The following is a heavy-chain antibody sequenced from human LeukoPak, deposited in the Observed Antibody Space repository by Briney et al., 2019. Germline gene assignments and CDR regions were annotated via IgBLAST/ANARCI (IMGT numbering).Heavy chain of an antibody. Sequence: GASVKVSCKASGYTFTSYGISWVRQAPGQGLEWMGWISAYNGNTNYSQKFQGRVTMTEDTSTDTAYMELSSLRSEDTAVYYCATYNDYGDYSGKWGQGTLVTVSS. J-gene: IGHJ4*02. CDR3: ATYNDYGDYSGK. CDR1: GYTFTSYG. D-gene: IGHD4-17*01. CDR2: ISAYNGNT. V-gene: IGHV1-18*01.